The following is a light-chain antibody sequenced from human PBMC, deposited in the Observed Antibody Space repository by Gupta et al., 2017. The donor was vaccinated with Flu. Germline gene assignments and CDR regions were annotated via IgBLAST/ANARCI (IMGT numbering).Light chain of an antibody. Sequence: EIVLPHAPGTLSLSPWERATLSCSASQTVSSNHLAWYQQNPGQAPRLLIYGASNRATGISDSFSGSGSGTDFTLTISRLEPEDFEVYYCQQDGNSPYTFGQGTKVEIK. V-gene: IGKV3-20*01. CDR3: QQDGNSPYT. J-gene: IGKJ2*01. CDR1: QTVSSNH. CDR2: GAS.